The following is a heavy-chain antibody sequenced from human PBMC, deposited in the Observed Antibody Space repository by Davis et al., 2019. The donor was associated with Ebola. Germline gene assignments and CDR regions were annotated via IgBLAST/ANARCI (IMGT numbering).Heavy chain of an antibody. V-gene: IGHV4-31*03. CDR1: GGSIDSGGYY. Sequence: MPSETLSLTCTVSGGSIDSGGYYWSWIRQRPGKGLEWIGYIFYSGSTYYNPSLKSRVTISLDTSKNQFSLSLRSVTAADTAVYYCARQLVDAFGSFDQWGQGILVTVSS. CDR3: ARQLVDAFGSFDQ. D-gene: IGHD6-13*01. CDR2: IFYSGST. J-gene: IGHJ4*02.